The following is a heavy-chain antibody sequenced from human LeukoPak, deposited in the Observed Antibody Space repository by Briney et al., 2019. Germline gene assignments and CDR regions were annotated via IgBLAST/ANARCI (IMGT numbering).Heavy chain of an antibody. V-gene: IGHV4-34*01. CDR2: INHSGST. D-gene: IGHD2-2*03. CDR1: GGSFSGYY. J-gene: IGHJ3*02. CDR3: ARERLRGGYCSSTSCDDAFDI. Sequence: SETLSLTCAVYGGSFSGYYWSWIRQPPGKGLEWIAEINHSGSTNYNPSLKSRVTISVDTSKNQFSLKLSSVTAADTAVYYCARERLRGGYCSSTSCDDAFDIWGQGTMVTVSS.